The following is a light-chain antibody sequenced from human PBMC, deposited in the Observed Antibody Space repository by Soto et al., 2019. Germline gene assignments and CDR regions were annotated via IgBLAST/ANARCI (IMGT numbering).Light chain of an antibody. Sequence: DIQMTQSPSSLSASVEDRVTITCRASRSISNYLNWYQQKSGKVPRLLIYAASSLQPGVPSRFSGTGTGTAFTLTITSLQPEDSATYYCQQSYSVPRFGPGTRVDLK. CDR2: AAS. J-gene: IGKJ1*01. CDR3: QQSYSVPR. CDR1: RSISNY. V-gene: IGKV1-39*01.